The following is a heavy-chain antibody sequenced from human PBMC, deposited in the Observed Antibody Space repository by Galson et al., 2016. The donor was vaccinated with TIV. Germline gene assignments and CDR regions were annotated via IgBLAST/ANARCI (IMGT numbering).Heavy chain of an antibody. CDR2: MYVPGSS. J-gene: IGHJ4*02. CDR1: GASISDYF. CDR3: ARDYWVTYTDRPFSDF. V-gene: IGHV4-4*07. Sequence: SETLSLTCTGSGASISDYFWSWIRQSAGKGLEWVGRMYVPGSSSYNPSLESRVTMSADTSKNQFSLELSSVTAADTAVYYCARDYWVTYTDRPFSDFWGQGILVTVSS. D-gene: IGHD2-21*02.